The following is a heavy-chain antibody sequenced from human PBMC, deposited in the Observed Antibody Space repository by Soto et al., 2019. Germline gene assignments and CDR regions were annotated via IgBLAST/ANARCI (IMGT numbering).Heavy chain of an antibody. CDR3: AREVHKGWFDP. J-gene: IGHJ5*02. CDR2: ISTYSGNT. D-gene: IGHD3-10*01. Sequence: QVQLVQSGAEVKKPGASVKVSCKASGYTFSSYTISWVRQAPGQGLEWMGWISTYSGNTNYAQKFQGRVTMTTDTSTNTADTKLRSLRSDDTAVYYCAREVHKGWFDPWGQGTLVTVSS. V-gene: IGHV1-18*01. CDR1: GYTFSSYT.